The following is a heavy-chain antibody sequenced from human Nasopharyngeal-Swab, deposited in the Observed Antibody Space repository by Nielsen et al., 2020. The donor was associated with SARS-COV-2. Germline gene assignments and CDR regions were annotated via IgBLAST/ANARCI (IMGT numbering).Heavy chain of an antibody. CDR1: GYSISSGYY. CDR3: ASGGGEGPYYYYYGMDV. J-gene: IGHJ6*02. V-gene: IGHV4-38-2*02. D-gene: IGHD2-21*01. CDR2: IYHSGST. Sequence: SETLSLTCTVSGYSISSGYYWGWIRQPPGKGLEWIGSIYHSGSTYYNPSLKSRVTISVDTSKNQFSLKLSSVTAADTAVYYCASGGGEGPYYYYYGMDVWGQGTTVTVSS.